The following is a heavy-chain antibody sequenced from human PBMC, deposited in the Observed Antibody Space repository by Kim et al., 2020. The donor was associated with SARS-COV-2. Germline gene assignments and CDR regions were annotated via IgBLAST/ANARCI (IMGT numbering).Heavy chain of an antibody. CDR1: GFTFSSYA. CDR3: AKGNGDSSGYYYAYYYFYMDV. V-gene: IGHV3-23*01. CDR2: ISGSGGST. J-gene: IGHJ6*03. Sequence: GGSLRLSCAASGFTFSSYAMSWVRQAPGKGLEWVSSISGSGGSTYYADSVKGRFTISRDNPKSTLYLQMSSLRAEDTALYYCAKGNGDSSGYYYAYYYFYMDVWGKRTTVSVFS. D-gene: IGHD3-22*01.